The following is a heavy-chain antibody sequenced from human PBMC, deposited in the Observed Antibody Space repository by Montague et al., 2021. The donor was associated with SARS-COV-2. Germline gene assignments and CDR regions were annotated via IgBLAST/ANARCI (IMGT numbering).Heavy chain of an antibody. D-gene: IGHD3-22*01. V-gene: IGHV4-39*01. CDR1: GGSISSSSYY. J-gene: IGHJ3*02. Sequence: SETLSLTCTVSGGSISSSSYYWGWIRQPPGKGLEWIGSIYYSGSTYYNPSLKSRVTISVDTSKNQFSLKLISVTAAATAVYYCASPTYYYDSSGSDAFDIWGQGTMVTVSS. CDR2: IYYSGST. CDR3: ASPTYYYDSSGSDAFDI.